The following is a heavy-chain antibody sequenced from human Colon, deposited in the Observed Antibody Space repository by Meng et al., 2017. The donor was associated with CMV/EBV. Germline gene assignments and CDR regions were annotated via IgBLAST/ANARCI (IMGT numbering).Heavy chain of an antibody. V-gene: IGHV3-48*03. CDR3: ARKGWDYREAFDV. CDR1: GFTFSSYE. J-gene: IGHJ3*01. Sequence: GGSLRLSCAASGFTFSSYEMHWVRQAPGKGLEWVSYISTTGLNIYYADSVKGRFTISRDNGKNSLYLQMSSLRAEDTALYYCARKGWDYREAFDVWGLGTMVTVSS. D-gene: IGHD1-26*01. CDR2: ISTTGLNI.